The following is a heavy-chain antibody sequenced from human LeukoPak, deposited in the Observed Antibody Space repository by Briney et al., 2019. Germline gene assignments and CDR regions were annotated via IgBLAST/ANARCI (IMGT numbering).Heavy chain of an antibody. CDR3: ARGDRATVTLY. Sequence: ASVKVSCKASGYTFTNYYMHWVRPAPGQGLEWMGIINPSGGRTSYAQKFQGRVTMTRDMSTSTIYMELSSLRSEDTAVYYCARGDRATVTLYWGRGTRVTVSS. CDR2: INPSGGRT. D-gene: IGHD4-17*01. CDR1: GYTFTNYY. V-gene: IGHV1-46*01. J-gene: IGHJ4*02.